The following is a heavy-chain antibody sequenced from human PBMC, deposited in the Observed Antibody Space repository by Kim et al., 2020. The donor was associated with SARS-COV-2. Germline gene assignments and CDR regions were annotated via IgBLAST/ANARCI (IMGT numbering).Heavy chain of an antibody. J-gene: IGHJ5*02. CDR2: MHHSGST. D-gene: IGHD2-15*01. CDR1: GDSISSSSYY. V-gene: IGHV4-39*01. CDR3: ARASGGNLLNWFDP. Sequence: PSETLSLTCTVSGDSISSSSYYWGWIRQPPGKGLEWIGTMHHSGSTSYSPSLKSRVTISVDTSKNQFSLKLSSVTAADTAVYHCARASGGNLLNWFDPWGQGTLVTVS.